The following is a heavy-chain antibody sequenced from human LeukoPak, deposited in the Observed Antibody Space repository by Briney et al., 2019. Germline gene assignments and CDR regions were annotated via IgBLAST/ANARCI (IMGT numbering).Heavy chain of an antibody. D-gene: IGHD2-2*02. Sequence: GGSLRLSCAASGFTFSSYGMHWVRQAPGKGXXXVXXXXXXXXNXXXXXSXXXXXXISRDNSKNTLYLQMNSLRAEDTAVYYCARGVQLYVLDYWGQGTLITVSS. CDR1: GFTFSSYG. V-gene: IGHV3-33*01. CDR3: ARGVQLYVLDY. CDR2: XXXXXXNX. J-gene: IGHJ4*02.